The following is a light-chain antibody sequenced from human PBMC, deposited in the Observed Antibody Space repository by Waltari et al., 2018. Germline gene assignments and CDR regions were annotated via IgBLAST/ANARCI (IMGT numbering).Light chain of an antibody. Sequence: EIVMTQSPESLAVSLGERATINCKSSQSVLKSSTNKNYLAWYQHRPGQPPKLLFYWSSTRESGVPDRFSTSGSGTDFTLTISSLQAEDVAVYYCQQYYNAPVTFGPGTKVDIK. CDR1: QSVLKSSTNKNY. CDR2: WSS. CDR3: QQYYNAPVT. J-gene: IGKJ3*01. V-gene: IGKV4-1*01.